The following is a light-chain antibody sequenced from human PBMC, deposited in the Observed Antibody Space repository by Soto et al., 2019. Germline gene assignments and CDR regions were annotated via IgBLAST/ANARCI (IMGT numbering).Light chain of an antibody. J-gene: IGLJ2*01. V-gene: IGLV2-23*01. CDR3: CSYAGSPTYVV. CDR1: SSDVGSYNL. CDR2: EGS. Sequence: QSALTQPASVSGSPGQSITISCTGTSSDVGSYNLVSWFQQHPGKAPKLMIYEGSKRPSGVSNRFSGSKSGNTAPLTISGLQAEDEADYYCCSYAGSPTYVVFGGGTKLTVL.